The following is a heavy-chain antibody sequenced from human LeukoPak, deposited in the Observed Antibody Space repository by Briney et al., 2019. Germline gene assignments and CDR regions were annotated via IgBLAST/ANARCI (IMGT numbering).Heavy chain of an antibody. CDR1: GGSISSGGYY. V-gene: IGHV4-31*03. Sequence: SETLSLTCTVSGGSISSGGYYWSWIRQHPGKGLEWIGYIYYSGSTYYNPSLKSRVTISVDTSKNQFSLKLSSVTAAGTAVYYCARGIGDYYPTPNWFDPWGQGTLVTVSS. D-gene: IGHD3-22*01. CDR3: ARGIGDYYPTPNWFDP. J-gene: IGHJ5*02. CDR2: IYYSGST.